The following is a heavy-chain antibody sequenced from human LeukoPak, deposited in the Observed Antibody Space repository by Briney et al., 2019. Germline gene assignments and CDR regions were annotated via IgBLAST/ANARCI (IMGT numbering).Heavy chain of an antibody. CDR3: ARSPGARGPGLY. D-gene: IGHD3-16*01. CDR1: GGSISSYY. Sequence: SETLSLTCTVSGGSISSYYWSWIRQPPGKGLEWIGYIYYSGSTNYNPSLKSRVTISVDTSKNQFSLKLSSVTAADTAVYYCARSPGARGPGLYWGQGTLVTVSS. J-gene: IGHJ4*02. V-gene: IGHV4-59*01. CDR2: IYYSGST.